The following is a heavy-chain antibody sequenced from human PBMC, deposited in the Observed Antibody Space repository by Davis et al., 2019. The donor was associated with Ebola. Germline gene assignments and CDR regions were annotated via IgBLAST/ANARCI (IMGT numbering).Heavy chain of an antibody. V-gene: IGHV4-39*07. CDR2: IYYSGST. J-gene: IGHJ6*02. D-gene: IGHD3-9*01. CDR1: GGSISSSSYY. CDR3: ARGEAYYDILTGYYNVPISAV. Sequence: MPSETLSLTCTVSGGSISSSSYYWGWIRQPPGKGLEWIGSIYYSGSTNYNPSLKSRVTISVDTSKNQFSLKLSSVTAADTAVYYCARGEAYYDILTGYYNVPISAVWGQGTTVTVSS.